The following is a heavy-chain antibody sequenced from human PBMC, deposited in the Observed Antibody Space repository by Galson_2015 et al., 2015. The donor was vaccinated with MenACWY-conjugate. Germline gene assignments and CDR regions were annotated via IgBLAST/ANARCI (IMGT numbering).Heavy chain of an antibody. J-gene: IGHJ6*02. Sequence: LRLSCAASGFTFRNYWMTWVRQAPGKGLEWVASIKKDGSEKYYVDSVKGRFTISRDNAKNSMYLEMNSLRVEDTAVYSCASGHYGMDVWGQGTTVTASS. CDR1: GFTFRNYW. V-gene: IGHV3-7*03. D-gene: IGHD3/OR15-3a*01. CDR2: IKKDGSEK. CDR3: ASGHYGMDV.